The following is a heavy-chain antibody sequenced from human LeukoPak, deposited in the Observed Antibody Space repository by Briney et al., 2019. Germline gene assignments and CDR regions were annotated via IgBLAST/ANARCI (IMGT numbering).Heavy chain of an antibody. CDR1: GGSFSGYY. V-gene: IGHV4-34*01. CDR3: ARDTSYRPQHFQH. CDR2: INHSGST. Sequence: PSETLSLTCAVYGGSFSGYYWSWIRQPPGKGLEWIGEINHSGSTNYNPSLKSRVTISVDTSKNQFSLKLSSVTAADTAVYYCARDTSYRPQHFQHWGQGTLVTVSS. J-gene: IGHJ1*01. D-gene: IGHD1-26*01.